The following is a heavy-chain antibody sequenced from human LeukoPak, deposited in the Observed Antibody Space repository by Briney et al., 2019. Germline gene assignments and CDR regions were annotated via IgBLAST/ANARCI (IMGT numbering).Heavy chain of an antibody. CDR1: GFTFSSYS. Sequence: GGSLRLSCAASGFTFSSYSMNWVRQAPGKGLEWVGRIKSKTDGGTTDYAAPVKGRFTISRDDSKNTLYLQMNSLKTEDTAVYYCTTERRYLTALYYYGMDVWGQGTTVTVSS. CDR2: IKSKTDGGTT. J-gene: IGHJ6*02. D-gene: IGHD3-16*01. V-gene: IGHV3-15*01. CDR3: TTERRYLTALYYYGMDV.